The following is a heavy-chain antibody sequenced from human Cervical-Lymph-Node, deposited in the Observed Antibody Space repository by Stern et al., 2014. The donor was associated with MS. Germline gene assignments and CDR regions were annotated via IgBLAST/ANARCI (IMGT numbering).Heavy chain of an antibody. CDR1: GFSFSRYA. D-gene: IGHD6-13*01. Sequence: VQLVESGGGVVQPGRSLRLSCAASGFSFSRYAMHWVRQAPGKGLEWVALIWYYGSNPNDAYSETGRFTISRDKFKNTLYLQMNSLRAEDTAVYYCASAYSSSHYYFDYWGQGTLVTVSS. CDR3: ASAYSSSHYYFDY. V-gene: IGHV3-33*01. J-gene: IGHJ4*02. CDR2: IWYYGSNP.